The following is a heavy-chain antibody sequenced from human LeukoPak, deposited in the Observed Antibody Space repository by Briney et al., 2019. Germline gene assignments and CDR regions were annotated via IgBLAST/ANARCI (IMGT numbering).Heavy chain of an antibody. Sequence: GRSLRLSCAASGFTFDDYAMHWVRQAPGKGLEWVSGISWNSGSIGYADSVKARFTISRDNAKNSLYLQMNSLRAEDMALYYCAKDISVGSSSWFDYWGQGTLVTVSS. D-gene: IGHD6-13*01. J-gene: IGHJ4*02. CDR1: GFTFDDYA. CDR2: ISWNSGSI. CDR3: AKDISVGSSSWFDY. V-gene: IGHV3-9*03.